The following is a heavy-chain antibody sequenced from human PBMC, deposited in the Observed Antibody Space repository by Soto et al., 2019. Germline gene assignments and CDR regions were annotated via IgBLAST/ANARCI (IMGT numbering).Heavy chain of an antibody. CDR1: GFTFDDYA. CDR2: ISWNSGSI. V-gene: IGHV3-9*01. Sequence: PGGSLRLSCAASGFTFDDYAMHWVRQAPGKGLEWVSGISWNSGSIGYADSVKGRFTISRDNAKNSLYLQMNSLRAEDTAVYYCTTERSYDFWSGYLQPYYFDYWGQGTLVTVSS. D-gene: IGHD3-3*01. J-gene: IGHJ4*02. CDR3: TTERSYDFWSGYLQPYYFDY.